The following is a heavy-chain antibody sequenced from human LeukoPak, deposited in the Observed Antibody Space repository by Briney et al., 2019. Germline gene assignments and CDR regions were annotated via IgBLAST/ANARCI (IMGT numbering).Heavy chain of an antibody. Sequence: GGSLRLSCAASGFTFSGSAMHWVRQASGKGLEWVGRIRSKANSYATAYAASVKGRFTISRDDSKDTAYLQMNSLKTEDTAVYYCTPLIRDGYNYYGYWGQGTLVTVSS. V-gene: IGHV3-73*01. CDR3: TPLIRDGYNYYGY. D-gene: IGHD5-12*01. CDR1: GFTFSGSA. CDR2: IRSKANSYAT. J-gene: IGHJ4*02.